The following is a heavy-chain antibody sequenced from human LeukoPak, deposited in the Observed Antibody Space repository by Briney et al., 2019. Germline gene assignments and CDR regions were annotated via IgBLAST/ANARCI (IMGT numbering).Heavy chain of an antibody. J-gene: IGHJ4*02. CDR1: GGSFSGYY. D-gene: IGHD6-19*01. Sequence: PSETLSLTCAVYGGSFSGYYWSWIRQPPGKGLEWIGYIFFSGTTNYNPSLKSRVTISVDTSKNQFSLKMTSVTAADTAVYFCARVGSGGAWFDFWGQGTLVTVSS. V-gene: IGHV4-59*01. CDR3: ARVGSGGAWFDF. CDR2: IFFSGTT.